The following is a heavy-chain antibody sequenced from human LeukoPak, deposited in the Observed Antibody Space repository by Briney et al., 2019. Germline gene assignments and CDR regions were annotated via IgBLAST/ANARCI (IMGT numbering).Heavy chain of an antibody. Sequence: SGTLSLTCAVSGGSLSSSNWWTWVRQPPGKGLEWIGEISPSGSTNYSPSLKSRLTLSVDKSRNQFSLKLTSVTAADTAVYFCASCLSPTNCFTTVDYWGQGTLVTVSS. V-gene: IGHV4-4*02. J-gene: IGHJ4*02. CDR2: ISPSGST. CDR3: ASCLSPTNCFTTVDY. CDR1: GGSLSSSNW. D-gene: IGHD2-2*02.